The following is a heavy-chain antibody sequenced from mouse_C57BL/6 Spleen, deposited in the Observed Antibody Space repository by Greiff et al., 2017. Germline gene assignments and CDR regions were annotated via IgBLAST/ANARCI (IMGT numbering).Heavy chain of an antibody. CDR1: GSTFTDYN. V-gene: IGHV1-22*01. D-gene: IGHD2-3*01. CDR2: INPNNGGT. Sequence: VQLQQSGPELVKPGASVKMSCKASGSTFTDYNMHWVKQSHGKSLEWIGSINPNNGGTSYNQQFKGKATLTVNKSSSTAYMELRSLTSEDSAVYYCARYDGYYVDYWGQGTTLTGSS. J-gene: IGHJ2*01. CDR3: ARYDGYYVDY.